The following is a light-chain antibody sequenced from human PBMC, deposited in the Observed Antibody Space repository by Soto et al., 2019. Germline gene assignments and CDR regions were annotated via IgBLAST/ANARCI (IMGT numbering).Light chain of an antibody. CDR3: QQYERSPVT. J-gene: IGKJ3*01. CDR1: QSFSSDY. CDR2: GAS. Sequence: EIVLTQSPGTLSLSPGERATLSCRASQSFSSDYLAWSQQKPGQAPRLLIYGASSRATGIPDRFSGSGSGTAFTLTINRLEPEDFAVYYCQQYERSPVTFGPGTKVDIK. V-gene: IGKV3-20*01.